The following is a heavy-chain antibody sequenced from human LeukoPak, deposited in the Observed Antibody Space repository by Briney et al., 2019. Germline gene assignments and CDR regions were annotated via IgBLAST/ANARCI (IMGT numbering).Heavy chain of an antibody. V-gene: IGHV3-23*01. CDR2: ISGSSGST. D-gene: IGHD3-10*01. J-gene: IGHJ4*02. Sequence: PGGSLRLSCAASGFTFSSYAMSWVRQAPGKGLEWVSAISGSSGSTYYADSVKGRFTISRDNSKNTLYLQMNSLRAEDTAVYYCAKDLGGVSRGSGTKNDYWGQGTLVTVSS. CDR1: GFTFSSYA. CDR3: AKDLGGVSRGSGTKNDY.